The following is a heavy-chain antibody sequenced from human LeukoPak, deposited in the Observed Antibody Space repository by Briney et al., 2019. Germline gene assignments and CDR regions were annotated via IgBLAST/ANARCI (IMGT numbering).Heavy chain of an antibody. Sequence: GGSLRLSGAASGFTFSSQRMSWVRQAPGKWLEWLSYISSSGSAIYYADSVKGRFTISRDNAKNSLYLQMNSLRDEDTAVYYCARDEADGGRRGDYWGQGTLVTVSS. D-gene: IGHD4-23*01. J-gene: IGHJ4*02. CDR1: GFTFSSQR. V-gene: IGHV3-48*02. CDR3: ARDEADGGRRGDY. CDR2: ISSSGSAI.